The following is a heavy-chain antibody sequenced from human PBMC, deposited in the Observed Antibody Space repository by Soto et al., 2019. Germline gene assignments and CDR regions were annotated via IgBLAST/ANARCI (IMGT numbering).Heavy chain of an antibody. CDR3: ARVRGDSSGYYWYFDL. J-gene: IGHJ2*01. D-gene: IGHD3-22*01. CDR2: ISAYNGNT. V-gene: IGHV1-18*01. CDR1: GYTFTCYG. Sequence: ASVKVSCKASGYTFTCYGISWVRHAPGQGLEWMGWISAYNGNTNYAEKLQGRVTMTTDTSTSTAYMELRSLRSDDTAVYYCARVRGDSSGYYWYFDLSGRGTLVTVSS.